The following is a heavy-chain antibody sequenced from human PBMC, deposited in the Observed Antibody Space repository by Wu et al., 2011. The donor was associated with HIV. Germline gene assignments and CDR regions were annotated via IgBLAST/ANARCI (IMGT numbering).Heavy chain of an antibody. CDR1: GYSFTSYG. J-gene: IGHJ4*02. D-gene: IGHD5-12*01. CDR3: ARAPDYHQSGYRYLDS. Sequence: QVQLVQSGAEVKKPGASVKVSCKASGYSFTSYGISWVRQAPGQGLEWMGWISAYNGDTNYEQKVQGRVTMTTDTSTSTAYMELRSLRSDDTAVYYCARAPDYHQSGYRYLDSWAREPWSPSPQ. V-gene: IGHV1-18*01. CDR2: ISAYNGDT.